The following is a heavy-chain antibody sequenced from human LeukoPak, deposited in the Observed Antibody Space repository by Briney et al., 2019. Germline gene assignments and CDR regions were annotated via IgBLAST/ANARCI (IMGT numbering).Heavy chain of an antibody. J-gene: IGHJ4*02. CDR1: GGSISGSTYY. V-gene: IGHV4-39*01. CDR2: IYYSGAT. Sequence: SETLSLTCTVSGGSISGSTYYWGWIRQPPGKGLEWIGSIYYSGATYYNPSPKSRVTVSVDTSKNQFSLKLRSVTAADTAVYYCASRTYRVWGQGTLVTVSS. CDR3: ASRTYRV. D-gene: IGHD1-26*01.